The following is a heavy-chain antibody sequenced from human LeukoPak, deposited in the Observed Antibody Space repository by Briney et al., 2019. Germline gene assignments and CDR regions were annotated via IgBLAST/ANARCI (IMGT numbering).Heavy chain of an antibody. CDR1: GGSISSSSYY. V-gene: IGHV4-39*07. J-gene: IGHJ6*03. D-gene: IGHD1-26*01. CDR2: IYYSGST. Sequence: PSETLSLTCTVSGGSISSSSYYWGWIRQPPGTGPEWIGSIYYSGSTYYNPSLKSRVTISVDTSKNQFSLKLSSVTAADTAVYYCARVGGSYFPYYYYYYMDVWGKGTTVTVSS. CDR3: ARVGGSYFPYYYYYYMDV.